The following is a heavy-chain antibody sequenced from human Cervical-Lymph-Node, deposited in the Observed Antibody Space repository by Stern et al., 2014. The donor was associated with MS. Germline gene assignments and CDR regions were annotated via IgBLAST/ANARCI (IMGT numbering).Heavy chain of an antibody. CDR1: GESVMGYH. Sequence: QVQLQQWRAGLLKPSETLSLTCAVYGESVMGYHWSRIRQSPGKGLEWIGEVNPSGSSNYNPALKSRVSMSVETSKTHLSLNLTSVTAADTAVYYCARGRGKRVFDYWGQGSLVTVSS. V-gene: IGHV4-34*01. J-gene: IGHJ4*02. CDR2: VNPSGSS. D-gene: IGHD3-16*01. CDR3: ARGRGKRVFDY.